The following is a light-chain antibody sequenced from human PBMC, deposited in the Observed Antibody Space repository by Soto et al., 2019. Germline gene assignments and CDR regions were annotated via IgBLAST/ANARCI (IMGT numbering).Light chain of an antibody. CDR3: QQYNTWLWT. Sequence: EVVMTQSPATLSVSPGERVTLSCRASQSINAHLAWYKQKPGQAPRLLIHGASTRATGIPARFSGSGFGTEFILTISSLQSEDFAVYYCQQYNTWLWTFGQGTKVEIQ. CDR1: QSINAH. J-gene: IGKJ1*01. CDR2: GAS. V-gene: IGKV3-15*01.